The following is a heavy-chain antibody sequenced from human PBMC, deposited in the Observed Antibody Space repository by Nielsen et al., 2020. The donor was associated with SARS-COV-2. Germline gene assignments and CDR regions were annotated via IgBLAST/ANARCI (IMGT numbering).Heavy chain of an antibody. Sequence: SETLSLTCAVYGGSFSGYYWSWIRQPPGKGLEWIGEINHSGSTNYNPSLKSRVTISVDTSKNQFSLKLSSVTAADTAVYYCARGLRGTGGNSHWGQGTLVTVSS. D-gene: IGHD4-23*01. CDR3: ARGLRGTGGNSH. V-gene: IGHV4-34*01. J-gene: IGHJ4*02. CDR2: INHSGST. CDR1: GGSFSGYY.